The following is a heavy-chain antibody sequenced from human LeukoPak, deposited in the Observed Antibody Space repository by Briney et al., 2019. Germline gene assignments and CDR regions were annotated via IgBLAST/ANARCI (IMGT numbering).Heavy chain of an antibody. D-gene: IGHD3-22*01. CDR2: INPSGGST. CDR1: GYTFTSYY. CDR3: ARVPLHDRNDYYYPH. J-gene: IGHJ1*01. Sequence: ASVKVSCKASGYTFTSYYMHWVRQAPGQGLEWMGIINPSGGSTSYAQKFQGRVTITRDTSASTAYMELSSLSSEDTAVYYCARVPLHDRNDYYYPHWGQGTVVTVSS. V-gene: IGHV1-46*01.